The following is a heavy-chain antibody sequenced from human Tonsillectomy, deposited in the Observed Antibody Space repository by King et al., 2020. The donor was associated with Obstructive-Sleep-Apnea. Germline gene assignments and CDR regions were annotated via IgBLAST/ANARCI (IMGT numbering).Heavy chain of an antibody. V-gene: IGHV3-23*04. CDR1: GFSFSDYA. Sequence: VQLVESGGGLVQAGGSLRLSCAASGFSFSDYAISWVRQAPGKGLEWVTAIDGSGSATYYADSVKGRFTISRDNSKKTLFVQLNSLRVEDTAIYYCAKEGYGPFVGTFDIWGRGTMVTVSS. CDR3: AKEGYGPFVGTFDI. J-gene: IGHJ3*02. CDR2: IDGSGSAT. D-gene: IGHD4-17*01.